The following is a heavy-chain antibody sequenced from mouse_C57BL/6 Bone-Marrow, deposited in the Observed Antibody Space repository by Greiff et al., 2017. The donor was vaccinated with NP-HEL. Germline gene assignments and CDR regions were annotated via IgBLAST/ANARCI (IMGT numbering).Heavy chain of an antibody. V-gene: IGHV1-19*01. CDR1: GYTFTDYY. CDR2: INPYNGGT. D-gene: IGHD2-5*01. J-gene: IGHJ2*01. CDR3: ARYKTYSNYGGHFDY. Sequence: EVQLQQSGPVLVKPGASVKMSCKASGYTFTDYYMNWVKQSHGKSLEWIGVINPYNGGTSYNQKFKGKATLTVDKSSSTAYMELNSLTSEDSAVYYCARYKTYSNYGGHFDYWGQGTTLTVSS.